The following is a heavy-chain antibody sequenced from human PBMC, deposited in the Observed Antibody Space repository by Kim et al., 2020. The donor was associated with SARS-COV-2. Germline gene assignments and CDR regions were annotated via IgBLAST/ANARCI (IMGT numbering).Heavy chain of an antibody. CDR2: ISYDGSNK. Sequence: GGSLRLSCAASGFTFSSYGMHWVRQAPGKELEWVAVISYDGSNKYYADSVKGRFTISRDNSKNTLYLQMNSLRAEDTAVYYCAKETAMASPSGMDVWGQGTTVTVSS. J-gene: IGHJ6*02. CDR3: AKETAMASPSGMDV. D-gene: IGHD5-18*01. CDR1: GFTFSSYG. V-gene: IGHV3-30*18.